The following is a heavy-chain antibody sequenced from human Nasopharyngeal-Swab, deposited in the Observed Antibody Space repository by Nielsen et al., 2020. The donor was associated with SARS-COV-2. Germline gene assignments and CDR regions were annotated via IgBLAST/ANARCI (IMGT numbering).Heavy chain of an antibody. Sequence: SETLSLTCSVSGGSISSDYWSWIRQPPGKGLEWTGYIYYSGSTNYNPYLKSRVTISVDTSQNQFSLKLSSVTAADTAVYYCARDIVVVPAAGSYYYYYMDVWGKGTTVTVSS. CDR3: ARDIVVVPAAGSYYYYYMDV. V-gene: IGHV4-59*01. CDR1: GGSISSDY. CDR2: IYYSGST. J-gene: IGHJ6*03. D-gene: IGHD2-2*01.